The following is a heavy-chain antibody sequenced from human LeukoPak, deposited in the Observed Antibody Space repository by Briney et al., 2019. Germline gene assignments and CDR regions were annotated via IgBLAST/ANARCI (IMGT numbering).Heavy chain of an antibody. CDR1: GFTFSSYG. CDR3: AKDDGIFGELKDWFDP. CDR2: ISGSGGST. J-gene: IGHJ5*02. Sequence: PGGSLRLSCAASGFTFSSYGMSWVRQAPGKWLEWVSAISGSGGSTYYADSVKGRFTISRDNSKNTLYLQMNSLRAEDTAVYYCAKDDGIFGELKDWFDPWGQGTLVTVSS. V-gene: IGHV3-23*01. D-gene: IGHD3-10*01.